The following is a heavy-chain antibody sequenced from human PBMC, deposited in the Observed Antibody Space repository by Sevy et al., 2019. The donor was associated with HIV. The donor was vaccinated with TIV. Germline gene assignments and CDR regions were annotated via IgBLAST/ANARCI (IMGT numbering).Heavy chain of an antibody. CDR2: ISCDGTDK. D-gene: IGHD3-10*01. J-gene: IGHJ3*01. CDR1: GFTFSSYP. Sequence: GGSLRLSCAASGFTFSSYPMHWVRQAPGKGLEWVSFISCDGTDKYYSDSVKGRFTITRDNSKNTLYLQMNSLRAEDPAFYYCVRETTMLPRGALDFWGQGTMVTVSS. CDR3: VRETTMLPRGALDF. V-gene: IGHV3-30-3*01.